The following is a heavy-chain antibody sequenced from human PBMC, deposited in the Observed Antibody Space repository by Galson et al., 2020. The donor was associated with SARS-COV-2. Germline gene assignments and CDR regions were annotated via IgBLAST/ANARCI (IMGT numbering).Heavy chain of an antibody. Sequence: SLKISCAASGFTFDDYAMHWVRQAPGKGLEWVSGISWNSGSIGYADSVKGRFTISRDNAKNSLYLQMNSLRAEDTALYYCAKGPSSDYWGKDALFHVSS. D-gene: IGHD6-6*01. J-gene: IGHJ4*02. CDR3: AKGPSSDY. CDR2: ISWNSGSI. CDR1: GFTFDDYA. V-gene: IGHV3-9*01.